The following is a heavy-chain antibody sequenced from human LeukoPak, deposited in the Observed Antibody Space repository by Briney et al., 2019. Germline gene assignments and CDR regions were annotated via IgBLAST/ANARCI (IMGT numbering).Heavy chain of an antibody. CDR1: GFTFSSYD. CDR3: AKVVAVAQFDY. J-gene: IGHJ4*02. Sequence: GGSLRLSCAASGFTFSSYDMHWVRQAPGQGLEWVAVISYDGSYKYSADSVKGRFTISRDNSKNTLYLQMSSLRAEDTAVYYCAKVVAVAQFDYWGQGTLVTVSS. V-gene: IGHV3-30*18. CDR2: ISYDGSYK. D-gene: IGHD6-19*01.